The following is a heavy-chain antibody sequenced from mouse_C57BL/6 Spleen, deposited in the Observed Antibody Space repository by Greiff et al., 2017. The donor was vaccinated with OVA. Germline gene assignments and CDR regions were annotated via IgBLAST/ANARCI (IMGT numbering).Heavy chain of an antibody. CDR3: TRDRPGFAY. CDR1: GFTFSSYA. CDR2: ISSGGDYI. Sequence: EVKLMESGEGLVKPGGSLKLSCAASGFTFSSYAMSWVRQTPEKRLEWVAYISSGGDYIYYADTVKGRFTISRDNARNTLYLQMSSLKSEDTAMYYCTRDRPGFAYWGQGTLVTVSA. V-gene: IGHV5-9-1*02. J-gene: IGHJ3*01.